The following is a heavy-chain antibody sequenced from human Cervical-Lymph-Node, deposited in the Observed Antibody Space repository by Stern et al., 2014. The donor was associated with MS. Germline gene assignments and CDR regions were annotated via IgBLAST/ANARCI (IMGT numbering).Heavy chain of an antibody. V-gene: IGHV4-61*01. CDR2: IHYSGNS. Sequence: QVQLQESGPGLVKPSETLSLTCTVSGGSVSSASYYWSWIRQPPGKGLEWIGYIHYSGNSNYNPSLKRRVTISIDTSKNQFSLRVSAVTAADTAFYYCARGSHGYNPCDYWGQGTLVTVSS. CDR3: ARGSHGYNPCDY. CDR1: GGSVSSASYY. D-gene: IGHD5-24*01. J-gene: IGHJ4*02.